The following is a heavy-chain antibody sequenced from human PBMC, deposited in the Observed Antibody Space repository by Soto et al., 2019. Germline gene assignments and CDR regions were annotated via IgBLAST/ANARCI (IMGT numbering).Heavy chain of an antibody. CDR1: GFTFSSYA. V-gene: IGHV3-23*01. CDR2: ISGSGGST. CDR3: AKDFLDPAGDLAAFDI. J-gene: IGHJ3*02. Sequence: GGSLRLSCAASGFTFSSYAMSWVRQAPGKGLEWVSAISGSGGSTYYADSVKGRFTISRDNSKNTLYLQMNSLRAEDTAVYYCAKDFLDPAGDLAAFDIWGQGTMVTVSS. D-gene: IGHD2-2*01.